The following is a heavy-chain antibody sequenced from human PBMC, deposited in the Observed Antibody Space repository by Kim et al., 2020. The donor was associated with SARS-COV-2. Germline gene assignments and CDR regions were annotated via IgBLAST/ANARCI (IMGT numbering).Heavy chain of an antibody. CDR2: IWYDGSRK. V-gene: IGHV3-33*01. D-gene: IGHD3-3*01. Sequence: GGSLRLSCAASGFTFSNFGMHWVRQAPGKGLEWVALIWYDGSRKYYIGSVKGRFTISRDESKNTLYLQMNSLTGEDSAIYYCARGPSYDDSWSGSERYFYYYGIDVWGQGTTVTVSS. CDR3: ARGPSYDDSWSGSERYFYYYGIDV. CDR1: GFTFSNFG. J-gene: IGHJ6*02.